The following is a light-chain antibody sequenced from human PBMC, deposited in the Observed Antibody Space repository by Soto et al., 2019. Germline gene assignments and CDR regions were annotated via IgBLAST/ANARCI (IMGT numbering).Light chain of an antibody. CDR3: QQRSNWLT. CDR1: QSVSSY. J-gene: IGKJ4*01. V-gene: IGKV3-11*01. CDR2: DAS. Sequence: EIVLTQSPATLSLSPGERATLSCRASQSVSSYLAWYQQKPGQAPRLLIYDASNGATGIPARFSGSGSGTDFTLTISSLEPEDFAVYSCQQRSNWLTFGGGTKVEIK.